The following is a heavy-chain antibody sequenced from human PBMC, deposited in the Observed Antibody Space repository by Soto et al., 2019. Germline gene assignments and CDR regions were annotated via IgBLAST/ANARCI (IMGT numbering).Heavy chain of an antibody. J-gene: IGHJ1*01. CDR3: ATRYSSRFY. CDR2: SHQSGNT. CDR1: GVSISSHDW. V-gene: IGHV4-4*02. D-gene: IGHD6-13*01. Sequence: QVQLQESGPGLVKPSGTLSLTCAVSGVSISSHDWWTWVRQPPGKGLEWIGESHQSGNTNYNPSLESGVTISVAKPKTLVSPKSTAVPFAGPAVYYCATRYSSRFYWGQGTVVPVSS.